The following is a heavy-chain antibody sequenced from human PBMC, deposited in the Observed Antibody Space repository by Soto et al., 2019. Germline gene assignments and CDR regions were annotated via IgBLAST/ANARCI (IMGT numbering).Heavy chain of an antibody. CDR1: GFTFSSYS. J-gene: IGHJ3*02. Sequence: PGGSLRLSCAASGFTFSSYSMNWVRQAPGKGLEWVSYISSSSSTIYYADSVKGRFTISRDNAKNSLYLQMNSLRAEDTAVYYCASWAAITFGGVIVRRDAFDIWGQGTMVTVS. CDR3: ASWAAITFGGVIVRRDAFDI. D-gene: IGHD3-16*02. V-gene: IGHV3-48*01. CDR2: ISSSSSTI.